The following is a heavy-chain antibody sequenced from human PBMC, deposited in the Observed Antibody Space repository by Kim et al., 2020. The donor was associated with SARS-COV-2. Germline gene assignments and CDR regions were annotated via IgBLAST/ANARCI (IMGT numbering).Heavy chain of an antibody. CDR2: ISYDGSNK. V-gene: IGHV3-30-3*01. CDR3: ARGERFF. CDR1: GFTFSSYA. D-gene: IGHD3-3*01. Sequence: GGSLRLSCAASGFTFSSYAMHWVRQAPGKGLEWVAVISYDGSNKYYADSVKGRFTISRDNSKNTLYLQMNSLRAEDTAVYYCARGERFFWGQGTLVTVSS. J-gene: IGHJ4*02.